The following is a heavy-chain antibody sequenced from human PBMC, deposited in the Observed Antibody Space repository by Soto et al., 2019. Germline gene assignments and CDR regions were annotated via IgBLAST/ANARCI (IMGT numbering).Heavy chain of an antibody. CDR1: GFTFSSYA. D-gene: IGHD3-10*01. CDR3: VKDFGGSGSWGYFWFDP. CDR2: ISSNGGST. V-gene: IGHV3-64D*08. Sequence: GGSLRLSCSASGFTFSSYAMHWVRQAPGKGLEYVSAISSNGGSTYYADSVKGRFTISRDNSKNTLYLQMSSLRAEDTAVYYCVKDFGGSGSWGYFWFDPWGQGTLVTVSS. J-gene: IGHJ5*02.